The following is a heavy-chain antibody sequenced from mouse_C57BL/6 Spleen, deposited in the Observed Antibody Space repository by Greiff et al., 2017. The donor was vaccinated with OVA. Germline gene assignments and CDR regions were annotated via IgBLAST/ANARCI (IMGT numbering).Heavy chain of an antibody. D-gene: IGHD1-1*01. J-gene: IGHJ2*01. CDR3: ARYYYGSSYYFDY. Sequence: EVMLVESGGGLVQPGGSLSLSCAASGFTFTDYYMSWVRQPPGKALEWLGFIRNKANGYTTEYSASVKGRFTISRDNSQSILYLQMNALRAEDSATYYCARYYYGSSYYFDYWGQGTTLTVSS. CDR1: GFTFTDYY. V-gene: IGHV7-3*01. CDR2: IRNKANGYTT.